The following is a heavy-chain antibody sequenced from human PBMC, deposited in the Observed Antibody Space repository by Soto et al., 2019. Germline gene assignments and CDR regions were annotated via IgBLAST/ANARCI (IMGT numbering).Heavy chain of an antibody. V-gene: IGHV1-69*02. CDR3: ASSYGSGYRAFDY. Sequence: QVQLVQSGAEVKRPGSSVKVSCKASGDTFTFYSINWVRQAPGLGLEWMGRINPILSMSNYAQRFQGRVTXTXEXXTSPAYMELSSLRSEDTAIYYCASSYGSGYRAFDYWGQGALVTVSS. D-gene: IGHD3-10*01. J-gene: IGHJ4*02. CDR2: INPILSMS. CDR1: GDTFTFYS.